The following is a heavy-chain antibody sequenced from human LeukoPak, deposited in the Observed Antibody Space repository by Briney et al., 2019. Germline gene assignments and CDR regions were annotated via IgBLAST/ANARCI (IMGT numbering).Heavy chain of an antibody. Sequence: PSETLSLTCTVSGGSISSYYWSWIRQPAGKGPEWIGRIYTSGSTNYIPSLKSRVTMSVDTSKNQFSLKLSSVTAADTAVYYCARDQRYCSGGSCLNNWFDPWGQGTLVTVSS. J-gene: IGHJ5*02. CDR1: GGSISSYY. V-gene: IGHV4-4*07. CDR2: IYTSGST. D-gene: IGHD2-15*01. CDR3: ARDQRYCSGGSCLNNWFDP.